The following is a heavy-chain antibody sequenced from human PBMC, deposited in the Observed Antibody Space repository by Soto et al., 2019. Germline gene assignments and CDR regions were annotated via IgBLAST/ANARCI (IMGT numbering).Heavy chain of an antibody. V-gene: IGHV3-33*01. CDR2: IWYDGSNK. CDR3: AREGCSSTSCYPYFDY. CDR1: GFTFSSYG. D-gene: IGHD2-2*01. Sequence: GGSLRLSCAASGFTFSSYGMHWIRQAPGKGLEWVAVIWYDGSNKYYADSVKGRFTISRDNSKNTLYLQMNSLRAEDTAVYYCAREGCSSTSCYPYFDYWGQGTRVTVSS. J-gene: IGHJ4*02.